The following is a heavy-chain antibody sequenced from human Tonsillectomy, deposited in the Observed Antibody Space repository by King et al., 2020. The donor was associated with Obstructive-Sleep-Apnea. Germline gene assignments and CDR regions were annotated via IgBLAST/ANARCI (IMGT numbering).Heavy chain of an antibody. D-gene: IGHD3-22*01. V-gene: IGHV3-23*04. J-gene: IGHJ6*01. Sequence: VQLVESGGGLVQPGGSLRLSCAASGFTFSSYAMSWVRQAPGKGLEWVSAISGSGGSTYYADSVKGRFTISRDNSKNTLYLQMNSLRAEEPAVYYCAKDFVTMIGVGTVGQGGMDVWGQGPTVTVSS. CDR1: GFTFSSYA. CDR2: ISGSGGST. CDR3: AKDFVTMIGVGTVGQGGMDV.